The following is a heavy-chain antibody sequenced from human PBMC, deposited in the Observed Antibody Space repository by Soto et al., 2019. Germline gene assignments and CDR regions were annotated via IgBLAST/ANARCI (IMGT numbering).Heavy chain of an antibody. CDR3: ARGRWELPYGMDV. CDR1: GYTFTSYY. Sequence: QVQLVQSGAEVKKPGASVKVSWKASGYTFTSYYMHWVRQAPGQGLEWMGIINPSGGSTSYAQKFQGRVTMTRDTSTSTVYMELSSLRSEDTAMYYCARGRWELPYGMDVWGHGTTVTVSS. CDR2: INPSGGST. J-gene: IGHJ6*02. D-gene: IGHD1-26*01. V-gene: IGHV1-46*01.